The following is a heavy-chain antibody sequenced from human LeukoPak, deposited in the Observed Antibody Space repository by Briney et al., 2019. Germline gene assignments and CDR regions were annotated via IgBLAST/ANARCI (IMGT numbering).Heavy chain of an antibody. CDR1: GFSFSSNG. J-gene: IGHJ4*02. D-gene: IGHD4-11*01. Sequence: GGSLRLSCAASGFSFSSNGMHGVRQAPGKGLEWVAVIWYDGSNKYYADSVKGRFTISRDNSKNTLYLQMNSLRAEDTAVYYCARVSDYSNYFDYWGQGTLVTVSS. CDR2: IWYDGSNK. V-gene: IGHV3-33*01. CDR3: ARVSDYSNYFDY.